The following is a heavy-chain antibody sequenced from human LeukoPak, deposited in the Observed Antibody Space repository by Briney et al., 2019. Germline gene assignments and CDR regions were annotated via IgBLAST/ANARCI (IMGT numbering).Heavy chain of an antibody. D-gene: IGHD2-2*01. Sequence: PGGSLRLSCAASGFTFSKYAMSWVRQVPGKGLEWVSSISSSSSYIYYADSVKGRFTISRDNAKNSLYLQMNSLRAEDTAVYYCASFWGGYCSSTSCSHDYWGQGTLVTVSS. CDR3: ASFWGGYCSSTSCSHDY. CDR1: GFTFSKYA. V-gene: IGHV3-21*01. J-gene: IGHJ4*02. CDR2: ISSSSSYI.